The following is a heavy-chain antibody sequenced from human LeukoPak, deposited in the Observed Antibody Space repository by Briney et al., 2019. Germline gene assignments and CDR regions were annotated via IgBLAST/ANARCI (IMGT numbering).Heavy chain of an antibody. J-gene: IGHJ4*02. D-gene: IGHD6-13*01. V-gene: IGHV3-49*04. CDR3: TRVLIAAAGTPFDY. CDR2: IRSKAYGGTT. CDR1: GFTFGDYA. Sequence: GGSLRLSCTASGFTFGDYAMSWVRQAPGKGLEWVGFIRSKAYGGTTEYAASVKGRFTISRDDSKSIAYLQMNSLKTEDTAVYYCTRVLIAAAGTPFDYWGQGTLVTVSS.